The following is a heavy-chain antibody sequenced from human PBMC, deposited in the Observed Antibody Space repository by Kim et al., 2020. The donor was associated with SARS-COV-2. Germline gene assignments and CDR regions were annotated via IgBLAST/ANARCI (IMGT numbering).Heavy chain of an antibody. Sequence: SETLSLTCTVSGGSVSSGSYYWSWIRQPPGKGLEWIGYIYYSGSTNYNPSLKSRVTISVNTSKNQFSLKLSSVTAADTAVYYCARVDYDYIWGSHLYFDYWGQGTLVTVSS. J-gene: IGHJ4*02. CDR3: ARVDYDYIWGSHLYFDY. CDR2: IYYSGST. D-gene: IGHD3-16*02. V-gene: IGHV4-61*01. CDR1: GGSVSSGSYY.